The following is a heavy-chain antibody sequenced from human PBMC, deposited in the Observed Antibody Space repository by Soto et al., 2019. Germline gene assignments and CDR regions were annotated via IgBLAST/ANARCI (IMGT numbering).Heavy chain of an antibody. Sequence: SETLSLTCTVSGGSISSSYWSWIRQPPGKGLEWLAYIYDDGSANYNPSLRSRATISLDMSKNQFSLKLTSVTAADTAVYYCARDKYCSGGSCRKNCFDPWRQRTLVTVSS. CDR2: IYDDGSA. CDR1: GGSISSSY. CDR3: ARDKYCSGGSCRKNCFDP. V-gene: IGHV4-59*01. J-gene: IGHJ5*02. D-gene: IGHD2-15*01.